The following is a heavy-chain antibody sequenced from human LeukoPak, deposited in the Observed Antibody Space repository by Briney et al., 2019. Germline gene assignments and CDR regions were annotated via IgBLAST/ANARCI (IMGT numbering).Heavy chain of an antibody. J-gene: IGHJ4*02. CDR3: AREANILRYYYDSSGYPDY. Sequence: GGSLRLSSAASGFTFSSYSMNWVRQAPGMGLEWVSSISSGSSYIYYADSVKGRFTISRDNAKNSLYLQMNSLRAEDTAVYYCAREANILRYYYDSSGYPDYWGQGTLVTVSS. D-gene: IGHD3-22*01. V-gene: IGHV3-21*01. CDR2: ISSGSSYI. CDR1: GFTFSSYS.